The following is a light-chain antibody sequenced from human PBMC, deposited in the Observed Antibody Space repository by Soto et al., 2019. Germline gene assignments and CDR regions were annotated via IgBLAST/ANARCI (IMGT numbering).Light chain of an antibody. J-gene: IGLJ1*01. Sequence: SSELSQPPSVSLAPGQTARISCGGANIGPRKVHWYQQKPGQAPVLIVYDDSGRPSGIPERFSGSNSGNTATLTISRVEAGYEADYYCQVWNSFSDHPYVFGSGTKLTVL. CDR2: DDS. CDR1: NIGPRK. CDR3: QVWNSFSDHPYV. V-gene: IGLV3-21*02.